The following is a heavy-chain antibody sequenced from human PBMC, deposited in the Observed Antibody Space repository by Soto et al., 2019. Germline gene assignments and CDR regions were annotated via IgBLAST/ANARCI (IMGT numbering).Heavy chain of an antibody. J-gene: IGHJ4*02. CDR1: GFSLSTSGMR. Sequence: SGPTLVNPTQTLTLTCTFSGFSLSTSGMRVSWIRQPPGKALEWLARIDWDDDKFYSTSLKTRLTISKDTSKNQVVLTMTNMDPVDTATYYCARIAYYYDSSGYPQDYFDYWGQGTLVTVSS. CDR3: ARIAYYYDSSGYPQDYFDY. D-gene: IGHD3-22*01. CDR2: IDWDDDK. V-gene: IGHV2-70*04.